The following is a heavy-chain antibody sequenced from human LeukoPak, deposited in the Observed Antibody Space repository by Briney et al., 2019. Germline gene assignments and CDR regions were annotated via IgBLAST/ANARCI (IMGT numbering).Heavy chain of an antibody. J-gene: IGHJ6*04. V-gene: IGHV1-46*01. CDR1: GYTFTSYY. CDR2: INPSGGST. Sequence: ASVKVSCKASGYTFTSYYMHWVRQAPGQGLEWMGIINPSGGSTSYAQKFQGRVTMTRDTSTSTVYMELSSARSEDTAVYYCARDLADIVVVVAAPYYYYGMDVWGKGTTVTVSS. D-gene: IGHD2-15*01. CDR3: ARDLADIVVVVAAPYYYYGMDV.